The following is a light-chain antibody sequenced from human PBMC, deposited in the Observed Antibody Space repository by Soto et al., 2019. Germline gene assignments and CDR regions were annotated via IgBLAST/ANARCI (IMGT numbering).Light chain of an antibody. CDR1: QSISSY. CDR3: QQSYSTPIFP. J-gene: IGKJ3*01. CDR2: AAS. V-gene: IGKV1-39*01. Sequence: DIQMTQSPSSLSASVGDRVTITCRASQSISSYLNWYQQKPGKAPKLLIYAASSLQSGVPSRFSGSGSATEVTLTISSLQPEDFATYYCQQSYSTPIFPFGPATKVDIK.